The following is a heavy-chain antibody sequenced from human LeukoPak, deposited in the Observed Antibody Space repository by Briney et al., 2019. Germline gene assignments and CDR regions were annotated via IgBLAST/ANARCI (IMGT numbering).Heavy chain of an antibody. CDR1: GYTFTNYG. D-gene: IGHD2-15*01. Sequence: GASVKVSCKGSGYTFTNYGFTWVRQALGQGLEWMGWISAYNGSTKYAQNLQGRVTMTTETSTSTAYMELTSLRSDDTAVYYCARGCSGGSCYLALNYLDYWGQGTLVTVSS. J-gene: IGHJ4*02. CDR3: ARGCSGGSCYLALNYLDY. V-gene: IGHV1-18*01. CDR2: ISAYNGST.